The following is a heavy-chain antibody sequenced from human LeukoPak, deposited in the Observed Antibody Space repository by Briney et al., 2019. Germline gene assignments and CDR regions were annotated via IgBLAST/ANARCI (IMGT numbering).Heavy chain of an antibody. Sequence: ASVKVSCKTSGFSFTSYGISWVRQAPGQGLEWMGWTSPYNGNTKYEQKLQGRVTMTTDTSTSTAYMELRSLRSDDTAVYYCARQVDSSSNNYYAYYFDYWGQGTLVTVSS. CDR3: ARQVDSSSNNYYAYYFDY. D-gene: IGHD3-22*01. V-gene: IGHV1-18*01. CDR2: TSPYNGNT. CDR1: GFSFTSYG. J-gene: IGHJ4*02.